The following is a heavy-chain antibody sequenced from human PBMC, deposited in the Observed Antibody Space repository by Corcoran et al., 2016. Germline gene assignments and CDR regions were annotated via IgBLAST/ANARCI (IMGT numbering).Heavy chain of an antibody. J-gene: IGHJ5*02. V-gene: IGHV6-1*01. CDR2: TYYRSKWYN. CDR3: ARGRTVYSSGWYGGPGGFTTGEDLSLFDP. CDR1: GDSVSSNSAA. Sequence: QVQLQQSGPGLVKPSQTLSLTCAISGDSVSSNSAAWNWIRQSPSRGLEWLGRTYYRSKWYNDYAVSVKRRITINPDTSKNQFSLQLNSVTPEDTAVYDCARGRTVYSSGWYGGPGGFTTGEDLSLFDPWGQGTLVTVSS. D-gene: IGHD6-19*01.